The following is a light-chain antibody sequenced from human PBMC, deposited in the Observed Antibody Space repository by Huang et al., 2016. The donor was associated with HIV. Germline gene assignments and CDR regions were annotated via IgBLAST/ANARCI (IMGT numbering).Light chain of an antibody. V-gene: IGKV3-15*01. J-gene: IGKJ2*01. CDR3: QQYDQWPPGYT. CDR1: QSISSN. Sequence: EIVMTQSPATLFVSPGERATLSCRASQSISSNLAWYQQQPGQAPRVLIYGASTRASGVPARFSGAGSGTEFTLTISILQSEDLAVYYCQQYDQWPPGYTFGQGTKL. CDR2: GAS.